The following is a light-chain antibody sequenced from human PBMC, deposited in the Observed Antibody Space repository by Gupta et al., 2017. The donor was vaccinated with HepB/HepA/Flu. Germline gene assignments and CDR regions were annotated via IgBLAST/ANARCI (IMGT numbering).Light chain of an antibody. CDR3: AAWYDSPNDYV. Sequence: SVLIQPPSASGTPGQRVIISCSGSSSNIGSSVNWYQLLPGTAPKPPINSNNQRPSGVPDRLSGSKSGTSASLAISGLQSEDAADYYCAAWYDSPNDYVFGTGTKVTDL. CDR2: SNN. V-gene: IGLV1-44*01. CDR1: SSNIGSS. J-gene: IGLJ1*01.